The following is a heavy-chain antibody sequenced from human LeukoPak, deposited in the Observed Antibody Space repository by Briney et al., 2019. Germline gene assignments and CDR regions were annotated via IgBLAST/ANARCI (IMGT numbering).Heavy chain of an antibody. CDR3: ARAKAYCGGDCQASERLVFGY. J-gene: IGHJ4*02. Sequence: ASVKVSCKASGGTLSSYTISWVRQAPGQGLEWMGRIIPILGIANYAQKFQGRVTITADKSTSTAYMELSSLRSEDTAVYYCARAKAYCGGDCQASERLVFGYWGQGTLVTVSS. CDR2: IIPILGIA. CDR1: GGTLSSYT. D-gene: IGHD2-21*02. V-gene: IGHV1-69*02.